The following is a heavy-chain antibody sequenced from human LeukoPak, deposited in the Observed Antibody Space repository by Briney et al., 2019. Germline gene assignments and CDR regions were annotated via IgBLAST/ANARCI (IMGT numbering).Heavy chain of an antibody. CDR3: ARDSLQYYYDSSGSTNDAFDI. CDR1: GFTINTNY. J-gene: IGHJ3*02. Sequence: GGSLRLSCAASGFTINTNYMSWVRQAPGKGLEWVSGIYTGNSTIYADSVKGRFTISRDNAKNSLYLQMNSLRAEDTAVYYCARDSLQYYYDSSGSTNDAFDIWGQGTMVTVSS. D-gene: IGHD3-22*01. V-gene: IGHV3-66*01. CDR2: IYTGNST.